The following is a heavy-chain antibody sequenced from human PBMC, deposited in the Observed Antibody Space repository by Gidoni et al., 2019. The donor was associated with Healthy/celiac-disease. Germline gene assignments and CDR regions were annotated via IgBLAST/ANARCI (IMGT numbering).Heavy chain of an antibody. CDR3: ASTDSSGWYGYSSDP. D-gene: IGHD6-19*01. CDR2: IYSSGST. CDR1: GGSISSSSYY. J-gene: IGHJ5*02. Sequence: QLQLQESGPGLVKPSETLSLTCTVSGGSISSSSYYWGWIRQPPGKGLEWIGSIYSSGSTYYNPSLKSRVTISVDTSKNQFSLKLSSVTAADTAVYYCASTDSSGWYGYSSDPWGQGTLVTVSS. V-gene: IGHV4-39*01.